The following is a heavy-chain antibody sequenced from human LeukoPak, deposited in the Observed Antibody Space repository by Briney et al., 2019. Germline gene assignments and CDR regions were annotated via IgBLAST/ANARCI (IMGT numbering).Heavy chain of an antibody. CDR3: ARQWSSGSYLNWFDP. D-gene: IGHD1-26*01. CDR1: GVSISNGDSY. V-gene: IGHV4-30-4*01. Sequence: PSETLSLTCTVSGVSISNGDSYWTWVRQPPGKGLEYIGYIHYSGSTHYNPSLKSRVTIAIDTSKMQFSLRLSSVTAADTAVYYCARQWSSGSYLNWFDPWGQGTLVTVSS. CDR2: IHYSGST. J-gene: IGHJ5*02.